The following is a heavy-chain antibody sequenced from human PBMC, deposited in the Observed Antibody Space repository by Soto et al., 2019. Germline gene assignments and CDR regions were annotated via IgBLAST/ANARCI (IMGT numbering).Heavy chain of an antibody. CDR2: IIPILGIA. D-gene: IGHD3-9*01. Sequence: EASVKVSCKASGGTFSSYTISWVRQAPGQGLEWMGRIIPILGIANYAQKFQGRVTITADKSTSTAYMELSSLRSEDTAVYYCARDSSSFAYDILTGTPAAFDIWGQGTMVTVSS. CDR3: ARDSSSFAYDILTGTPAAFDI. V-gene: IGHV1-69*04. J-gene: IGHJ3*02. CDR1: GGTFSSYT.